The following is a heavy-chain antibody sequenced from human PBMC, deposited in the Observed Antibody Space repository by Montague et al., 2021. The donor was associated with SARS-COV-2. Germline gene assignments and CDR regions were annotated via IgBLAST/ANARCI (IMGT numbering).Heavy chain of an antibody. D-gene: IGHD4-17*01. Sequence: SLRLSCAASGFTFSSYGMHWVRQAPGKGLEWVAVIWYDGSNKYYSDSXXGLFTISRDNSKNTLYLQMNSLRAEDTAVYYCARESRVGHDYGDYGGSFDYWGQGTLVTVSS. CDR2: IWYDGSNK. V-gene: IGHV3-33*01. CDR1: GFTFSSYG. J-gene: IGHJ4*02. CDR3: ARESRVGHDYGDYGGSFDY.